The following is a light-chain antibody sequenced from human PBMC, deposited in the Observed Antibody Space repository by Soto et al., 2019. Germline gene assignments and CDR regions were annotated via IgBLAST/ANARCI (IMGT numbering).Light chain of an antibody. J-gene: IGLJ1*01. CDR3: SSYTSSGTQV. CDR1: SSDVGGYNY. V-gene: IGLV2-14*01. Sequence: QSVLTQPASASGSPGQSITISCTGTSSDVGGYNYVSWYQQHPGKAPKLIIYEVSDRPSGVSDRFSGSKSDNTASLTISGLQAEDEADYYCSSYTSSGTQVFGTGTKVTVL. CDR2: EVS.